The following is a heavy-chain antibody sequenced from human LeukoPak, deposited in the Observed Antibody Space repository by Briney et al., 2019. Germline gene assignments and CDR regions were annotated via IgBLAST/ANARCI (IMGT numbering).Heavy chain of an antibody. CDR1: GFTFSTYG. J-gene: IGHJ4*02. Sequence: GGSLRLSCAASGFTFSTYGMHWVRQAPGKGLDWVAVISYDGSDKYYAASVKGRFTISRDNSKDTLFLQMNSLRAEDTAVYYCAKGSNRGVATIDYWGQGTLVTVSS. CDR2: ISYDGSDK. V-gene: IGHV3-30*18. D-gene: IGHD5-12*01. CDR3: AKGSNRGVATIDY.